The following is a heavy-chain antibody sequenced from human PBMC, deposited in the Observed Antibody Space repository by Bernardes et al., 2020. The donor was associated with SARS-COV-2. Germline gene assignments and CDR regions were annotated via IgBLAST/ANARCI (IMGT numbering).Heavy chain of an antibody. J-gene: IGHJ6*02. CDR1: GYPFTGNY. Sequence: APVKASCKASGYPFTGNYIHWVRQDPGQGLEWMGWINPNSGGTNFAQSFQGRVTMTRDTSISTAYMELSRLRSDDSAVYYCALPPTNFDRYGMDVWGQGTTVTVSS. V-gene: IGHV1-2*02. CDR3: ALPPTNFDRYGMDV. CDR2: INPNSGGT. D-gene: IGHD3-22*01.